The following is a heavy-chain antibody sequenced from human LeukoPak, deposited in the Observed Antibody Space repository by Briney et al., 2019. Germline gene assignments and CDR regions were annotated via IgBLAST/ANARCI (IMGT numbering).Heavy chain of an antibody. CDR3: AKGSAQYYFDS. CDR1: ALTLKNYS. V-gene: IGHV3-23*01. J-gene: IGHJ4*02. CDR2: IIESGEST. Sequence: GGCRRLSCVASALTLKNYSMDWVRQPAGRGLEWVSAIIESGESTYYRDSVKGRFTISRDNYKNTLYLQMNSLRAEDTAFYYCAKGSAQYYFDSWGQGTLVTVSS. D-gene: IGHD3-10*01.